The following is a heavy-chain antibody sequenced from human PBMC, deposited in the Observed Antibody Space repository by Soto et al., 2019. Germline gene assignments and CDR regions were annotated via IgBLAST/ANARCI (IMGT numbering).Heavy chain of an antibody. Sequence: ASVKVSCKVSGYTLTELSMHWVRQAPGKGLEWMGGFDPEDGETIYAQKFQGRVTMTEDTSTDTAYMELSSLRSEDTAVYYCATVGYKGSSLDYWGQGTLVTVSS. CDR2: FDPEDGET. V-gene: IGHV1-24*01. J-gene: IGHJ4*02. CDR3: ATVGYKGSSLDY. D-gene: IGHD1-1*01. CDR1: GYTLTELS.